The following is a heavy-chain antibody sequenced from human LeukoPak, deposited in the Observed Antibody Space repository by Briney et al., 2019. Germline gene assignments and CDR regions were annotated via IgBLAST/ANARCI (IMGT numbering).Heavy chain of an antibody. V-gene: IGHV4-4*09. CDR1: GGSVNSYY. CDR3: AKNLGSGVWYGFDI. CDR2: IYTTGRT. J-gene: IGHJ3*02. D-gene: IGHD7-27*01. Sequence: SETLSLTCSVSGGSVNSYYWSWIRQPPGKGLEWIGYIYTTGRTNYNPSLKSRVTISVDTSKNQFSLKLSSVTAADTAVYYCAKNLGSGVWYGFDIWGQGTMVTVSS.